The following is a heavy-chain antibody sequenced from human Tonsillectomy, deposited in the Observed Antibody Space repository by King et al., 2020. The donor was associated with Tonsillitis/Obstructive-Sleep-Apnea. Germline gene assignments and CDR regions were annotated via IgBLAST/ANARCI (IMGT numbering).Heavy chain of an antibody. D-gene: IGHD3-22*01. CDR2: IYYSVTT. Sequence: QLQESGPGLVKPSQTLSLTCTVSGGSISSGTYYWSWIRQHPGKGLEWIGYIYYSVTTYYNPSLKSRVTISVDTSKNQFSLNLSSVTAADTAVYYCAKIGDYYDSSGINWFDPWGQGTLVTVSS. J-gene: IGHJ5*02. V-gene: IGHV4-31*03. CDR3: AKIGDYYDSSGINWFDP. CDR1: GGSISSGTYY.